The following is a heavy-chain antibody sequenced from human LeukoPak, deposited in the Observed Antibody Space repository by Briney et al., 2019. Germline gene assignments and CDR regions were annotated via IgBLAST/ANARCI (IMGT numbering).Heavy chain of an antibody. CDR1: GFTFSSYW. V-gene: IGHV3-7*01. CDR2: IKQDGSAK. Sequence: GGSLILSCAASGFTFSSYWMTWVRQAPGKGLEWVANIKQDGSAKYYVDSLRGRFSISRDNVKNSLFLQMNSLSDDDTAVYYCARCPYDSTGYYSVPSHLDYWGQGTLVTVSS. D-gene: IGHD3-22*01. CDR3: ARCPYDSTGYYSVPSHLDY. J-gene: IGHJ4*02.